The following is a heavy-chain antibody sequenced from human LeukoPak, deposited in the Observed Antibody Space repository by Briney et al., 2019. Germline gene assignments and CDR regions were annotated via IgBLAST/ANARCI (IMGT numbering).Heavy chain of an antibody. Sequence: ASVKVSCKASGYTFISFGISWVRQAPGQGLEWMGWISGYNANTDYAQRLQGRVTMTTNTSTKTAYMEVRNLRSDDTAVYYCVRDLGSAVACHWYVFYYWGQGTLVTVSS. CDR1: GYTFISFG. CDR3: VRDLGSAVACHWYVFYY. CDR2: ISGYNANT. V-gene: IGHV1-18*01. J-gene: IGHJ4*02. D-gene: IGHD6-19*01.